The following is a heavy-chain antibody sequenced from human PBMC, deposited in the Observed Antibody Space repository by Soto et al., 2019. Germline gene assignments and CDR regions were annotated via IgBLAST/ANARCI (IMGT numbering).Heavy chain of an antibody. CDR1: GYSFTSYW. CDR3: ARHHSSGWVFDY. D-gene: IGHD6-19*01. J-gene: IGHJ4*02. CDR2: IYPGDSDT. Sequence: PGEYLKISCKGYGYSFTSYWNGWAREMPGKGLEWMGIIYPGDSDTRYSPSFQGQVTISADKSISTAYLQWSSLKASDTAMYYCARHHSSGWVFDYSGQGSMGTVSS. V-gene: IGHV5-51*01.